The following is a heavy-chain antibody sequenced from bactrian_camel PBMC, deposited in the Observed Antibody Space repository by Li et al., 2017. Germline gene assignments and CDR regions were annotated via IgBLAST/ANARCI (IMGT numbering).Heavy chain of an antibody. D-gene: IGHD4*01. J-gene: IGHJ4*01. V-gene: IGHV3S40*01. CDR1: GFTFEDVH. CDR2: FYRDGDT. CDR3: ATNPPRQPRDDDEPSCDEYRE. Sequence: QLVESGGGSVQPGGSLRLSCTATGFTFEDVHAAWYRQAPGRRCELVSAFYRDGDTYYSRSVKGRFTISRDNDKRRVYLQMESLRPEDSADYFCATNPPRQPRDDDEPSCDEYREWGQGTQVTVS.